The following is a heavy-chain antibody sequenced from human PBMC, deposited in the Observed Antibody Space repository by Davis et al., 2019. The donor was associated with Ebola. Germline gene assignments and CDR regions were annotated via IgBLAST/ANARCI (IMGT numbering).Heavy chain of an antibody. CDR2: ISSSGSTI. CDR1: GFTFSSYE. D-gene: IGHD2/OR15-2a*01. CDR3: AREPYFRGGYYFDY. V-gene: IGHV3-48*03. Sequence: PGGSLRLSCAASGFTFSSYEMNWVRQAPGKGLEWVSYISSSGSTIYYADSVKGRFTISRDNSKNTLYLQMNSLRAEDTAVYYCAREPYFRGGYYFDYWGQGTLVTVSS. J-gene: IGHJ4*02.